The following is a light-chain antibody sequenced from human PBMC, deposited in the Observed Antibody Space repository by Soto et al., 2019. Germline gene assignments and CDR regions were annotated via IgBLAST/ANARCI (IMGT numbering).Light chain of an antibody. V-gene: IGKV3-11*01. CDR1: QSVSSY. J-gene: IGKJ4*01. CDR3: QQRSNWPLVS. Sequence: EIVLTQSPATLSLSPGERATLSCRASQSVSSYLAWYQQKPGQAPRLLIYDAFNRATGIPARFSGSGSGTDFTLTISSLEPEDLAVYYCQQRSNWPLVSFGGGTKVDIK. CDR2: DAF.